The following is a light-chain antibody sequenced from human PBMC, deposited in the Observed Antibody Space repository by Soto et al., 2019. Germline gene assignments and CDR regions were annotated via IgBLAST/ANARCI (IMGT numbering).Light chain of an antibody. CDR3: QQLNSYLRT. Sequence: IQLTQSPSSLSASVADRVTITCRASQGISSYLAWYQQKPGKAPKLLLYAASTLQSGVPSRFSGSGSGTDFTLTISSLQPEDFATYYCQQLNSYLRTFGQGTKVEI. CDR1: QGISSY. J-gene: IGKJ1*01. CDR2: AAS. V-gene: IGKV1-9*01.